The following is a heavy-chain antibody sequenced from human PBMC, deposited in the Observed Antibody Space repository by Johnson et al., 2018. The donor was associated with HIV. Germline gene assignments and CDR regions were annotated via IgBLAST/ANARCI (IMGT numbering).Heavy chain of an antibody. V-gene: IGHV3-9*01. CDR1: GFTFDDYA. CDR2: ISWNSGSI. D-gene: IGHD1-1*01. J-gene: IGHJ3*02. CDR3: AKDLGWNGGAFDI. Sequence: VQLVESGGGLVQPGRSLRLSCVVSGFTFDDYAMHWVRQAPGKGLEWLSGISWNSGSIGYADSVRGRVTISRDNAKNSLYLQMNSLRAEDTAFYYCAKDLGWNGGAFDIWGQGTMVTVSS.